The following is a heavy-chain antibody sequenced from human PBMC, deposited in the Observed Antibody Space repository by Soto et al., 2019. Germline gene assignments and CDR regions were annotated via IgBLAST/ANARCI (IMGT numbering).Heavy chain of an antibody. D-gene: IGHD2-21*02. CDR1: GGTFSSYT. CDR2: IIPILGIA. CDR3: AREAYVVGTATAPFDY. J-gene: IGHJ4*02. V-gene: IGHV1-69*08. Sequence: QVQLVQSGAEVKKPGSSVKVSCKASGGTFSSYTISWVRQAPGQGLEWMGRIIPILGIANYAQKFEGRVTITADKSTRPAYTELSSLSSEDTAVYYCAREAYVVGTATAPFDYWGQGTLVTVSS.